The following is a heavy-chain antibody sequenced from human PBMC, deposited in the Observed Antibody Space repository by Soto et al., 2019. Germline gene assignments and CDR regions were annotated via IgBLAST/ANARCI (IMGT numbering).Heavy chain of an antibody. Sequence: SVKVSCKASGGTFSSYAISWVRQAPGQGLEWMGGIIPIFGTANYAQKFQGRVTITADESTSTAYMELSSLRSEDTAVYYCARDPKPGIWSSRGYFDYWGQGPLVTVYS. J-gene: IGHJ4*02. V-gene: IGHV1-69*13. CDR2: IIPIFGTA. D-gene: IGHD3-10*01. CDR3: ARDPKPGIWSSRGYFDY. CDR1: GGTFSSYA.